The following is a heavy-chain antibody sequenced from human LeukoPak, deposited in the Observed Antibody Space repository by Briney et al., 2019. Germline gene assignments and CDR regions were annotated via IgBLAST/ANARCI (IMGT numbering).Heavy chain of an antibody. V-gene: IGHV3-9*03. J-gene: IGHJ3*02. CDR2: ISWNSASI. CDR3: AKDIRAAQAGDAFDI. CDR1: GITFDDYA. Sequence: GRSLRLSCAASGITFDDYAMHWVRQAPGKGLEWISGISWNSASIGYADSVKGRFTISRDNAKNSLYLQMNSLRAEDMALYYCAKDIRAAQAGDAFDIWGQGTMVTVSS. D-gene: IGHD3-10*01.